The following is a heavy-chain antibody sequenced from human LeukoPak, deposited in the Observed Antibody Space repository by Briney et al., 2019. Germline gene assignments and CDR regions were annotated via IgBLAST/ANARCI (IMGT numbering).Heavy chain of an antibody. V-gene: IGHV1-58*01. D-gene: IGHD2-2*01. CDR1: PFPFPPSA. Sequence: GTSVKVSPPPPPFPFPPSAVQWVRQARGQRLEWIGWIVVGSGNTNYAQKFQERVTITRDMSTSTAYMELSSLRSEDTAVYYCAAESVPAAKNYYYGMDVWGRGTTVTVSS. CDR3: AAESVPAAKNYYYGMDV. CDR2: IVVGSGNT. J-gene: IGHJ6*02.